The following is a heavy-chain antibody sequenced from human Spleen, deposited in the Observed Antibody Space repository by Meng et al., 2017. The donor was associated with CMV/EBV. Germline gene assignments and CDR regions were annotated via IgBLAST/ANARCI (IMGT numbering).Heavy chain of an antibody. D-gene: IGHD6-13*01. CDR2: INPNSGGT. V-gene: IGHV1-2*02. J-gene: IGHJ4*02. CDR3: ARVHAAGTFVGYHFDY. CDR1: GYTFTGYY. Sequence: ASVKVSCKASGYTFTGYYMHWVRQAPGQGLEWMGWINPNSGGTNYAQKFQGRVTMTRDTSISTAYMELSRLRSDDTAVYYCARVHAAGTFVGYHFDYWGQGTLVTVSS.